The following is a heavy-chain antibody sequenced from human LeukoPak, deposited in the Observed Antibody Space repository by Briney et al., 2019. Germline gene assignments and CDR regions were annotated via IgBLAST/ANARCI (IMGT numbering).Heavy chain of an antibody. CDR1: GFTFSSYE. V-gene: IGHV3-48*03. J-gene: IGHJ6*04. Sequence: PGGSLRLPRAASGFTFSSYEIIWVRQPPGKGREWVSYISNSRSTIYYADSVKGRFTISRDNAKNSLYLQMNSLRAEATAVYYCAELGITMIGGVWGKGTTVTISS. CDR3: AELGITMIGGV. D-gene: IGHD3-10*02. CDR2: ISNSRSTI.